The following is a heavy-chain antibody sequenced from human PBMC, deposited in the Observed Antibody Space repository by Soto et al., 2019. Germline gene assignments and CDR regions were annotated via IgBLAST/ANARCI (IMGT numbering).Heavy chain of an antibody. V-gene: IGHV1-69*01. CDR1: GGTFSSYA. D-gene: IGHD1-7*01. CDR2: IIPIFGTA. Sequence: QVQLVQSGAEVKKPGSSVKVSCKASGGTFSSYAISWVRQAPGQGLEWMGGIIPIFGTANYAHKFQGRVTITADESTSKANMELSSLRSEDTAMYYCARSEHAGTTLYFDYWGQGTLVTVSS. J-gene: IGHJ4*02. CDR3: ARSEHAGTTLYFDY.